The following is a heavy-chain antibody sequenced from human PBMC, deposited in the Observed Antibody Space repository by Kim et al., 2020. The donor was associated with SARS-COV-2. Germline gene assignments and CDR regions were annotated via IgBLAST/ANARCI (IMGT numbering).Heavy chain of an antibody. J-gene: IGHJ6*03. CDR1: GYTFTSYD. V-gene: IGHV1-8*01. CDR3: ARGARYFDRLSPHYYYYYMDV. D-gene: IGHD3-9*01. Sequence: ASVKVSCKASGYTFTSYDINWVRQATGQGLEWMGWMNPNSGNTGYAQKFQGRVTMTRSTSISTAYMELSSLRSEDTAVYYCARGARYFDRLSPHYYYYYMDVWGKGTTVTVSS. CDR2: MNPNSGNT.